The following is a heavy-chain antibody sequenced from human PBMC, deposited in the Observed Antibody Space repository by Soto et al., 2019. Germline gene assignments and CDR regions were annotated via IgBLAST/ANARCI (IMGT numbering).Heavy chain of an antibody. CDR2: IYWDDDK. V-gene: IGHV2-5*02. CDR1: GFSLSTSGVG. D-gene: IGHD3-10*01. Sequence: SGPTLVKPTQTLTLTCTFSGFSLSTSGVGVGWIRQPPGKALEWLALIYWDDDKRYSPSLKSRLTITKDTSKNQVVLTMTNMDPVDTATYYCAHRTLMVRGVLFDYWGQGTLVTVSS. CDR3: AHRTLMVRGVLFDY. J-gene: IGHJ4*02.